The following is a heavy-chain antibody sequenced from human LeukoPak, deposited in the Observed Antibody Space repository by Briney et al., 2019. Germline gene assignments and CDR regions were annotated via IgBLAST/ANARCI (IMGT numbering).Heavy chain of an antibody. CDR1: GYTFTSYG. Sequence: ASVKVSCKASGYTFTSYGISWVRQAPGQGLEWMGWISAYNGNTNYAQKLQGRVTITADESTSTAYMELSSLRSEDTAVYYCARTIFGVVMDYYYYYYMDVWGKGTTVTVSS. V-gene: IGHV1-18*01. CDR3: ARTIFGVVMDYYYYYYMDV. CDR2: ISAYNGNT. D-gene: IGHD3-3*01. J-gene: IGHJ6*03.